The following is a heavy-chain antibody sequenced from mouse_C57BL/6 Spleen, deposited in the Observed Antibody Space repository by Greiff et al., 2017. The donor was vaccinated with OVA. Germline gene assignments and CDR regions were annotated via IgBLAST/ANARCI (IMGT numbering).Heavy chain of an antibody. V-gene: IGHV1-26*01. CDR2: INPNNGGT. CDR1: GYTFTDYY. D-gene: IGHD1-1*01. CDR3: ARAVVADY. J-gene: IGHJ2*01. Sequence: VQLQQSGTELVKPGASVKISCKASGYTFTDYYMNWVKQSHGKSLEWIGDINPNNGGTSYNQKFKGKAKLTVDKSSSTAYMELRSLTSEDSAVYYCARAVVADYWGQGTTLTVSS.